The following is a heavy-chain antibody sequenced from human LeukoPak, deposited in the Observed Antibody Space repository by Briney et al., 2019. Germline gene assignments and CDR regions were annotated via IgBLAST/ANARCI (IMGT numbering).Heavy chain of an antibody. J-gene: IGHJ4*02. CDR1: GGSISPYY. V-gene: IGHV4-59*01. Sequence: SGTLSLTCSVSGGSISPYYWSWIRQPPGKGLEWIGYIYYSGTINYNPSLKSRVTISVDTSKNQFSLKMTSVTAADTAVYFCARDRGSEGGFDYWGQGTLVTVSS. CDR3: ARDRGSEGGFDY. CDR2: IYYSGTI. D-gene: IGHD2-15*01.